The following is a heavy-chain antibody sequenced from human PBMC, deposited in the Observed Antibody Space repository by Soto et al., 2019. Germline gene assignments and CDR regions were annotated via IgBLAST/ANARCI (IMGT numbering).Heavy chain of an antibody. CDR3: ARVIMDV. V-gene: IGHV3-48*02. Sequence: SLRLSCVASGFTFSSYSMVWVRQAPGKGLEWVSYIFVSSTTIYYADSVKGRFTVSRDNAQNSLFLQMNSLRDEDTAVYYCARVIMDVWGQGTTVTVSS. CDR2: IFVSSTTI. J-gene: IGHJ6*02. CDR1: GFTFSSYS.